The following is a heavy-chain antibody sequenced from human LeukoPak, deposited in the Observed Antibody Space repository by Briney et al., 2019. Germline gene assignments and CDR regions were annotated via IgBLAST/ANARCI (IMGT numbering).Heavy chain of an antibody. Sequence: GGSLRLSCAASGFTVSSNYMSWVRQAPGKGLEWVSSISSSSSYIYYADSVKGRFTISRDNAKNSLYLQMNSLRAEDTAVYYCARDRHSSSWYVSWFDPWGQGTLVTVSS. J-gene: IGHJ5*02. CDR1: GFTVSSNY. CDR2: ISSSSSYI. V-gene: IGHV3-21*01. CDR3: ARDRHSSSWYVSWFDP. D-gene: IGHD6-13*01.